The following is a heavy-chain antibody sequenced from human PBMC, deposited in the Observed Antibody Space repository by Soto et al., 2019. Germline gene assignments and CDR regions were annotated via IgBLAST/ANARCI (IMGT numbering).Heavy chain of an antibody. CDR1: GFNFINYG. V-gene: IGHV3-33*01. D-gene: IGHD1-26*01. Sequence: QMKLVESGGGVVQPGRSLRLSCAASGFNFINYGMHWVRQAPGKGLEWVAIIWYDGSNKYYADSVKGRFTISRDNSKNTVYLQMNSLRAEDTAMYYCAAGEPLHYRGQGTLVTVSS. J-gene: IGHJ4*02. CDR3: AAGEPLHY. CDR2: IWYDGSNK.